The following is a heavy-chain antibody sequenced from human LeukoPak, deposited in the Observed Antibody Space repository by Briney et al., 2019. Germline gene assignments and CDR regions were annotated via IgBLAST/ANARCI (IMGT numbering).Heavy chain of an antibody. Sequence: SETLSLTCAVYGGSFSGYYWSWIRQPPGKGLEWIGEINHSGSTNYNPSLKSRVTISVDTSKNQFPLKLSSVTAADTAVYYCARPRHYYGSGSYSVGGWFDPWGQGTLVTVSS. J-gene: IGHJ5*02. V-gene: IGHV4-34*01. D-gene: IGHD3-10*01. CDR2: INHSGST. CDR3: ARPRHYYGSGSYSVGGWFDP. CDR1: GGSFSGYY.